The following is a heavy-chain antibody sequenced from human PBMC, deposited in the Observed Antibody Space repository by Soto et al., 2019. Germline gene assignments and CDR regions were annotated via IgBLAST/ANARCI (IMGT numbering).Heavy chain of an antibody. Sequence: QVQLVESGGGLVKPGGSLRLSCAVSGFTFSDYYMTWIRQAPGKGLEWVSYISSSTSHTNYADSVKGRFTISRDNAKNSLFLQMNSLRAEDTAVYYCARCRVAAAAFFDFWGQGTLVTVSS. J-gene: IGHJ4*02. D-gene: IGHD2-15*01. CDR1: GFTFSDYY. CDR3: ARCRVAAAAFFDF. V-gene: IGHV3-11*05. CDR2: ISSSTSHT.